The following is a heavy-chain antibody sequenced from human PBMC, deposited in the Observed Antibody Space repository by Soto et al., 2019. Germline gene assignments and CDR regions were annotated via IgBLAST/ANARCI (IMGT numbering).Heavy chain of an antibody. Sequence: QVQLVQSGAEVKKPGSSVKVSCKASGGTFSSYAISWVRQAPGQGLEWMGGIIPIFGTANYAQKFQGRVTITADESTSTAYMELSSLRSEDTAVYYCARGTKLRYCSGGSCPPLDYWGQGTLVTVSS. CDR3: ARGTKLRYCSGGSCPPLDY. V-gene: IGHV1-69*01. CDR2: IIPIFGTA. D-gene: IGHD2-15*01. CDR1: GGTFSSYA. J-gene: IGHJ4*02.